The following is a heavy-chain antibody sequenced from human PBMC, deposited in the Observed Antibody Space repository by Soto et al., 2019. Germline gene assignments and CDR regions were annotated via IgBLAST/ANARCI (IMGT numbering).Heavy chain of an antibody. CDR1: GFTFSSYE. Sequence: EVQLVESGGGLVQPGGSLRLSCAASGFTFSSYEMNWVRQAPGKGLEWVSFVTSGGSIISYADSVKGRFTISRDNAKNSLYLQMNSLRAEDTAVYYCARAVHGNNLPYAFDIWGQGTMVTVSS. J-gene: IGHJ3*02. CDR2: VTSGGSII. CDR3: ARAVHGNNLPYAFDI. V-gene: IGHV3-48*03. D-gene: IGHD1-1*01.